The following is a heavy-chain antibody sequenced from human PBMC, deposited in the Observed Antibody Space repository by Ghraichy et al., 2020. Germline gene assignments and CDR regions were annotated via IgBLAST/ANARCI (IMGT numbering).Heavy chain of an antibody. CDR1: GFTFSKAW. CDR3: TTEGWDVLLASDY. V-gene: IGHV3-15*05. D-gene: IGHD3-16*01. Sequence: GGSLRLSCAASGFTFSKAWMSWVRQAPGKGLEWVGRIKPITEGGATDYAAPVKGRFTISRDDSKNTLSLEMNSLKTEDTGVYYCTTEGWDVLLASDYWGQGTRVTVSS. J-gene: IGHJ4*02. CDR2: IKPITEGGAT.